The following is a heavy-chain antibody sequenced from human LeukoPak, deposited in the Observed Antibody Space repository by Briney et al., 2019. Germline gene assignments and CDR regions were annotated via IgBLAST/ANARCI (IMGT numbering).Heavy chain of an antibody. Sequence: SVKVSCKASGGTFSSYAISWVRQAPVQGLEWMGGIIPIFGTANYAQKFQGRVTITADESTSTAYMELSSLRSEDTAVYYCASHCSSTSCYKGGGGLLFDYWGQGTLVTVSS. J-gene: IGHJ4*02. V-gene: IGHV1-69*01. CDR3: ASHCSSTSCYKGGGGLLFDY. CDR2: IIPIFGTA. D-gene: IGHD2-2*02. CDR1: GGTFSSYA.